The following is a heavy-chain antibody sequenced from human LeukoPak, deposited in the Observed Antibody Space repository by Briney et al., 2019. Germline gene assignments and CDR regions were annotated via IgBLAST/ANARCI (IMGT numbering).Heavy chain of an antibody. Sequence: GGSLRLSCAASGFTFSSYSMNWVRQAPGKGLEWVSSISSSSSYIYYADSVKGRFTISRDNAKNSLYLRMNSLRAEDTAVYYCARAQFGEFDYWGQGTLVTVSS. CDR3: ARAQFGEFDY. CDR1: GFTFSSYS. V-gene: IGHV3-21*01. J-gene: IGHJ4*02. D-gene: IGHD3-10*01. CDR2: ISSSSSYI.